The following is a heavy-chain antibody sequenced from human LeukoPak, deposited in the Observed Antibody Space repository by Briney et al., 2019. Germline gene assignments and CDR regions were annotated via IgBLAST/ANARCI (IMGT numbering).Heavy chain of an antibody. D-gene: IGHD1-1*01. CDR3: ARLRYNIDAGDI. CDR1: GYSFTSYW. J-gene: IGHJ3*02. CDR2: IYPGDSDT. Sequence: GESLKISCKGSGYSFTSYWIGWVRQMPGKGLDWIGIIYPGDSDTRYSTPFRGQVTIPADKSISTAYLQWSSLKASDTAMYYCARLRYNIDAGDIWGQGTMVTVSS. V-gene: IGHV5-51*01.